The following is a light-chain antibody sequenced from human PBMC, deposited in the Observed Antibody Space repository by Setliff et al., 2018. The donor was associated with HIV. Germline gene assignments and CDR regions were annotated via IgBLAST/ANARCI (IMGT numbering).Light chain of an antibody. CDR1: SSDIGAYNY. Sequence: SVLTQPASVSGSPGQSITISCTGTSSDIGAYNYVSWYQQYPGKAPKLVIYDVTIRPSGVSNRFSGSKSGNTASLTISGLQAEDEGDYYCYSYTAGTSYVFGGGTKVHRP. V-gene: IGLV2-14*03. CDR2: DVT. J-gene: IGLJ1*01. CDR3: YSYTAGTSYV.